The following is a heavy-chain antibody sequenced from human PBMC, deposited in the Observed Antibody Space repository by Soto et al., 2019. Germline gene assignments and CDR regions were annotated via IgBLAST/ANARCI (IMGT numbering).Heavy chain of an antibody. Sequence: QVQLVQSGAEVKKPGSSVKVSCKASGGTFSSYTISWVRQAPGQGLEWMGRIIPILGIANYAQKFQGRVTITADKSPSAAYMELSSLRSEDTAVYYWARDPPFTISGYYGMDVCGQGSTVTVSS. CDR1: GGTFSSYT. J-gene: IGHJ6*02. D-gene: IGHD3-9*01. CDR3: ARDPPFTISGYYGMDV. CDR2: IIPILGIA. V-gene: IGHV1-69*08.